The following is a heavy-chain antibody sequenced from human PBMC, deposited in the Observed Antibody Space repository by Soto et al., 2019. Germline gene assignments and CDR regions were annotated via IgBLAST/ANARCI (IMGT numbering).Heavy chain of an antibody. CDR3: ARGLRYSRNIVVVVAAPRGAFDI. CDR1: GGSFSGYY. Sequence: SETLSLTCAVYGGSFSGYYWSWIRQPPGKWLEWIGEINHSGSTNYNPSLKSRVTISVDTSKNQFSLKLSSVTAADTAVYYCARGLRYSRNIVVVVAAPRGAFDIWGQGXMVTV. V-gene: IGHV4-34*01. J-gene: IGHJ3*02. D-gene: IGHD2-15*01. CDR2: INHSGST.